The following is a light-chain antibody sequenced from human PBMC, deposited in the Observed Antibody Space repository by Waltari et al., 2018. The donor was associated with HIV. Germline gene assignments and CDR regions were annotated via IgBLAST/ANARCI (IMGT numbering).Light chain of an antibody. CDR2: EVT. CDR3: SSYTRSTTLV. Sequence: QSALTQPASVSGSPGQSLTISCTGTTSELGGFDYVPWYQQYPGRAPKLIIFEVTTRPSGISDRFSASKSGTTASLTISGLQAEDAADYYCSSYTRSTTLVFGGGTKVTVL. CDR1: TSELGGFDY. J-gene: IGLJ2*01. V-gene: IGLV2-14*01.